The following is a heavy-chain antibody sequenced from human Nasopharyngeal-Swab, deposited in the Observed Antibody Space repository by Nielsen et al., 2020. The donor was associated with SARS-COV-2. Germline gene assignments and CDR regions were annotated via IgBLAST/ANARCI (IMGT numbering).Heavy chain of an antibody. Sequence: ASVKVSCKASGYTLTSYGISWVRQAPGQGLEWMGWISAYNGNTNYAQKFQGRVTMTTDTSTSTAHMELRSLRSDDTAVYYCARLYCGGDCSYYYYYGMDVWGQGTTVTVSS. V-gene: IGHV1-18*01. CDR2: ISAYNGNT. CDR1: GYTLTSYG. J-gene: IGHJ6*02. CDR3: ARLYCGGDCSYYYYYGMDV. D-gene: IGHD2-21*02.